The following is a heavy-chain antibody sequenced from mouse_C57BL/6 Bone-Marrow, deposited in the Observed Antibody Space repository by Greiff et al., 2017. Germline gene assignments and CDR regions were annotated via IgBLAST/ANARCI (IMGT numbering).Heavy chain of an antibody. D-gene: IGHD2-1*01. Sequence: EVKLEESGPELVKPGASVKISCKASGYSFTGYYMNWVKQSPEKSLEWIGEINPSTGGTTYNQKFKAKATLTVDKSSSTAYMQLKSLTSEDSAVDYCARCYGNYARFAYWGQWSLVTVSA. V-gene: IGHV1-42*01. CDR2: INPSTGGT. J-gene: IGHJ3*01. CDR3: ARCYGNYARFAY. CDR1: GYSFTGYY.